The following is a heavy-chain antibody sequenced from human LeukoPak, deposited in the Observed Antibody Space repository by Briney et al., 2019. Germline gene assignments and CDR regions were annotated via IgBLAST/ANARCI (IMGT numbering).Heavy chain of an antibody. CDR3: AKDPPRNYGYLRLPDY. CDR1: GFTFSSYG. D-gene: IGHD5-18*01. Sequence: GRSLRLSCAASGFTFSSYGMHWVRQAPGKGLEWVAFIRYVGSNKYYADSVKGRFTISRDNSKNTPYLQMNSLRAEEKAVYYRAKDPPRNYGYLRLPDYWGQGTLVTVSS. V-gene: IGHV3-30*02. CDR2: IRYVGSNK. J-gene: IGHJ4*02.